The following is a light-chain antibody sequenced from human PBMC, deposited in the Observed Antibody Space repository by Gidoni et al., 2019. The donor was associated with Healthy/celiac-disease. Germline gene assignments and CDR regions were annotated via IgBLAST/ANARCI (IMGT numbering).Light chain of an antibody. V-gene: IGLV1-47*01. CDR2: RNN. CDR3: AAWDDSLSGWV. CDR1: SSNLGSNY. Sequence: QSVLTQPPSASGTPGHGVTISCSGSSSNLGSNYVYWYQQLPGTAPKRLIYRNNQRPSGVPDRFSGSKSGTSASLAISGLRSEDEADYYCAAWDDSLSGWVFGGGTKLTVL. J-gene: IGLJ3*02.